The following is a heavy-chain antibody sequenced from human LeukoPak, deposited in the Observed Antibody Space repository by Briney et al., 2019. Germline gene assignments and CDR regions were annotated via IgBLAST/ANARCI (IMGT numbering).Heavy chain of an antibody. V-gene: IGHV4-34*01. CDR1: GGSFSGYY. CDR3: ARDLDVDTAMVFDP. J-gene: IGHJ5*02. CDR2: INHSGST. Sequence: PSETLSLTCAVYGGSFSGYYWSWIRQPPGKGLEWIGEINHSGSTYYNPSLKSRVTISVDTSKNQFSLKLSSVTAADTAVYYCARDLDVDTAMVFDPWGQGTLVTVSS. D-gene: IGHD5-18*01.